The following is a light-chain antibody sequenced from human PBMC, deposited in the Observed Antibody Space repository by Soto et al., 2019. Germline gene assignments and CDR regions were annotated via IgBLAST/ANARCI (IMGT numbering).Light chain of an antibody. V-gene: IGLV2-14*01. CDR3: SSYTSSSTRVV. CDR2: DVN. Sequence: QSALTQPASVSGSPGQSITISCTGTSIDVGRYNYVSWYQQHPGKAPKLMIYDVNNRPSGVSNRFSGSKSGNTASLTISGLQAEDEADYYCSSYTSSSTRVVFGGGTQLTVL. CDR1: SIDVGRYNY. J-gene: IGLJ2*01.